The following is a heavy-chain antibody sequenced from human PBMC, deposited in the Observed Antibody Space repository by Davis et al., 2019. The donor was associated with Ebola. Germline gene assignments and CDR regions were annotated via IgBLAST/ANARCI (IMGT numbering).Heavy chain of an antibody. CDR3: AGTVVTGIPHLFDY. CDR1: GGFIRDSY. V-gene: IGHV4-59*01. D-gene: IGHD2-21*02. CDR2: VYDSDNT. Sequence: SETLSLTCSVSGGFIRDSYWSWIQHPPGKGLEWIGFVYDSDNTHYNPSLRSRVSISVDESKSLFSLRLNSVTAADTAVYYCAGTVVTGIPHLFDYWGQGILVTVSS. J-gene: IGHJ4*02.